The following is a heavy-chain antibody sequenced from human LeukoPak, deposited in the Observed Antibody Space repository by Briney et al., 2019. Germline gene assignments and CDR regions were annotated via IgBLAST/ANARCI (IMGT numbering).Heavy chain of an antibody. CDR1: GGSFSGYY. Sequence: SETLSLTCAVYGGSFSGYYWSWIRQPPRKGREWIGEINLSGSTNHNPSLKSRVTISVDTSKNQFSLKLSSVTAADTAVYYCARGLFQGITMVRGVIRWFDPWGQGTLVTVSS. CDR3: ARGLFQGITMVRGVIRWFDP. J-gene: IGHJ5*02. CDR2: INLSGST. V-gene: IGHV4-34*01. D-gene: IGHD3-10*01.